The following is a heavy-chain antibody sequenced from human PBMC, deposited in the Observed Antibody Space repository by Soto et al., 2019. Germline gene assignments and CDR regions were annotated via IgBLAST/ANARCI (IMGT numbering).Heavy chain of an antibody. Sequence: QVQLHESGPGLVELSETLSVTWTVSGGSISPYYWSYIRQPPGKGLEWIGYVYYSGNTNYNSSLESPVTISVDTSRNQFSLNLTSATAADTPVYYCARKGAAASYAHYYMDVWGRGPTVTVSS. CDR2: VYYSGNT. V-gene: IGHV4-59*01. J-gene: IGHJ6*03. CDR3: ARKGAAASYAHYYMDV. CDR1: GGSISPYY. D-gene: IGHD6-13*01.